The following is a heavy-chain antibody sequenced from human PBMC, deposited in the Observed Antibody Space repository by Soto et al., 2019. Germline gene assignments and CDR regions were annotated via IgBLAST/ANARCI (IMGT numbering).Heavy chain of an antibody. Sequence: GGSLRLSCAASGFTFSSYSMNWVRQAPGKGLEWVSYISSSSSTIYYADSVKGRFTISRDNAKNSLYLQMNSLRDEDTAVYYCARVLSAMVKWYYGMDVWGQGTTVTVSS. D-gene: IGHD5-18*01. CDR3: ARVLSAMVKWYYGMDV. CDR1: GFTFSSYS. CDR2: ISSSSSTI. V-gene: IGHV3-48*02. J-gene: IGHJ6*02.